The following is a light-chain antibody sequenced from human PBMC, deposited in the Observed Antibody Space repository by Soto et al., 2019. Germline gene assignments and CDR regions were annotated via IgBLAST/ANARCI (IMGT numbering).Light chain of an antibody. V-gene: IGKV1D-16*01. CDR2: AAA. CDR1: QGVRSW. CDR3: QQYHAYPLT. J-gene: IGKJ4*01. Sequence: DIQMTQSPSSLSASVGDTVTITCRASQGVRSWLAWYQQKPGKAPKTLIAAAASLQSGVQSRFSGSGSGTDFTLTIRSLQPEDFAIYYCQQYHAYPLTFGGGTKVDIK.